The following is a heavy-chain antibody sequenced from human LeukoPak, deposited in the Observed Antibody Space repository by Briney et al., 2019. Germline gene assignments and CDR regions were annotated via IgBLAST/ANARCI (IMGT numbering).Heavy chain of an antibody. V-gene: IGHV3-23*01. D-gene: IGHD3-9*01. J-gene: IGHJ4*02. CDR2: ISAGGGST. Sequence: PGGSLRLSCAASGFTFSSYAMSWVRQAPGKGLEWVAGISAGGGSTYYADSVKGRFTISRDNSKSMLYLQLNSLTAEDTAVYYCAKGDPPTYYDILTGQDYWGQGTLVTVSS. CDR3: AKGDPPTYYDILTGQDY. CDR1: GFTFSSYA.